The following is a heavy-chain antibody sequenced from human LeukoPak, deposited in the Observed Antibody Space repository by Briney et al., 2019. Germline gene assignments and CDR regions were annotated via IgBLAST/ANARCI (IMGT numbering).Heavy chain of an antibody. V-gene: IGHV4-34*01. CDR2: INHSGST. D-gene: IGHD3-10*01. J-gene: IGHJ4*02. Sequence: PSETLSLTCAVYGGSFSGYYWSWIRQPPGKGLEWIGEINHSGSTNYNPSLKSRVTISVDTSKNQFSLKLSSVTAADTAVYYCARVRGYYGSGGYSYWGQGTLVTVSS. CDR3: ARVRGYYGSGGYSY. CDR1: GGSFSGYY.